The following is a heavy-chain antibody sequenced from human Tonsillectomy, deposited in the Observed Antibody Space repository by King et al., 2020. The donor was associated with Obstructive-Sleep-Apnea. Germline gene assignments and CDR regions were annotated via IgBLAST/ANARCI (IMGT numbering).Heavy chain of an antibody. CDR2: MYYSGNT. D-gene: IGHD5-12*01. J-gene: IGHJ4*02. CDR1: GDSIINYY. Sequence: QLQESGPGLVKPSETLSLTCAVSGDSIINYYWSWIRQSPGKGLEWIGYMYYSGNTNYNPSLKSRVTISVDTSKIQFSLRLSSVTAADTAVYYCARHRGVEDYGGYGDYFDYWGQGTLVTVSS. CDR3: ARHRGVEDYGGYGDYFDY. V-gene: IGHV4-59*08.